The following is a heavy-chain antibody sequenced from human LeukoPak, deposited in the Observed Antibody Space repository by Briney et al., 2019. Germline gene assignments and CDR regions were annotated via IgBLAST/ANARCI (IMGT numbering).Heavy chain of an antibody. D-gene: IGHD3-22*01. Sequence: PGGSLRLSCAASGFTFSSYSMNWVRQAPGEGLEWVSAISGSGGSTYYADSVKGRFTISRDNSKNTLYLQMNSLRAEDTAVYYCAKDLFVTYYDSSGYYGAFDIWGQGTMVTVSS. J-gene: IGHJ3*02. CDR1: GFTFSSYS. CDR2: ISGSGGST. CDR3: AKDLFVTYYDSSGYYGAFDI. V-gene: IGHV3-23*01.